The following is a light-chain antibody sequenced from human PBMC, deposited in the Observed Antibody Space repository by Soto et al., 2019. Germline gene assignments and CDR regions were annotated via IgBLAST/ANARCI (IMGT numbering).Light chain of an antibody. J-gene: IGLJ7*01. CDR1: RSNLGSNYN. CDR3: HSYDNSLSGPV. CDR2: NNN. Sequence: QSVLTQPPSVSGAPGQRVTISCTGSRSNLGSNYNVHWYQHRPGAAPKLLIFNNNNRPSGVPHRFSGSRSGTSASLAITGLQADDEADYYCHSYDNSLSGPVFGGGTQLTVL. V-gene: IGLV1-40*01.